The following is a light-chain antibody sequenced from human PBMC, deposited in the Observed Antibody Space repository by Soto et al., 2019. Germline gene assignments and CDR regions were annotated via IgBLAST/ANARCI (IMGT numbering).Light chain of an antibody. CDR3: QQYGDSPNS. V-gene: IGKV3-20*01. CDR2: GAS. CDR1: QSVSSSY. Sequence: EIVLTQIPGTPSLSPGXRATLSCRASQSVSSSYLAWYLQKPGQAPRLLIYGASRGATGIPDRFSGSGSGTDFTLTISRLEPEDFAVYYCQQYGDSPNSFGQGTKVDIK. J-gene: IGKJ2*03.